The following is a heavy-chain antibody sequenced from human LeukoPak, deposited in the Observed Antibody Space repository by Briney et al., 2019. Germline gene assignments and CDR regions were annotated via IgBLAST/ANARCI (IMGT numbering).Heavy chain of an antibody. Sequence: GRSLRLSCAASGFTFSSYAMHWVRQAPGKGLEWVAVISYDGSNKYYADSVKGRFTISRDNSKNTLYLQMNSLRAEDTAVYYCASRSPLYSSRGNRPWGQGNLVTVSS. D-gene: IGHD6-13*01. CDR3: ASRSPLYSSRGNRP. CDR2: ISYDGSNK. V-gene: IGHV3-30-3*01. CDR1: GFTFSSYA. J-gene: IGHJ5*01.